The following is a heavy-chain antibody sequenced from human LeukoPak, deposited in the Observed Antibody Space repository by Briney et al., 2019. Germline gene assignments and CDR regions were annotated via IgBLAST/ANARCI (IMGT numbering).Heavy chain of an antibody. CDR3: ASVPYGSGSKIDN. CDR1: GYSISRGYY. J-gene: IGHJ4*02. V-gene: IGHV4-38-2*01. Sequence: SETLSLTCAVSGYSISRGYYWGWIRQSPEKGLEWIGNMYHSGNTYYNTSLKSRVAISVDTSKNQFSLKLSSVTAADTTVYHCASVPYGSGSKIDNWGQGTLVTVSS. CDR2: MYHSGNT. D-gene: IGHD3-10*01.